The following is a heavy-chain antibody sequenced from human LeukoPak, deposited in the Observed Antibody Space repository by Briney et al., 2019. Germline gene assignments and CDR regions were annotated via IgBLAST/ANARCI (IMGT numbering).Heavy chain of an antibody. CDR2: IYSDNT. J-gene: IGHJ4*02. V-gene: IGHV3-53*01. CDR3: ARRAGAYSHPYDY. Sequence: PGGSLRLSCTVSGFTVSSNSMSWVRQAPGKRLEWVSFIYSDNTHYSDSVKGRFTISRDNSKNTLYLQMNSLRAEDTAVYYCARRAGAYSHPYDYWGQGTLVTVSS. CDR1: GFTVSSNS. D-gene: IGHD4/OR15-4a*01.